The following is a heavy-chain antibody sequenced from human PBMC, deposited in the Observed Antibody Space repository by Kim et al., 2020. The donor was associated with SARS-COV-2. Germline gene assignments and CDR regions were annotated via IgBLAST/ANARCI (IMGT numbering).Heavy chain of an antibody. Sequence: GGSLRLSCAASGFTFSSYGMHWVRQAPGKGLEWVAVISYDGSNKYYADSVKGRFTISRDNSKNTLYLQMNSLRAEDTAVYYCAKGSAPSLLWFGELPRECAFEMWGQGTMVTVSS. CDR1: GFTFSSYG. V-gene: IGHV3-30*18. D-gene: IGHD3-10*01. J-gene: IGHJ3*02. CDR3: AKGSAPSLLWFGELPRECAFEM. CDR2: ISYDGSNK.